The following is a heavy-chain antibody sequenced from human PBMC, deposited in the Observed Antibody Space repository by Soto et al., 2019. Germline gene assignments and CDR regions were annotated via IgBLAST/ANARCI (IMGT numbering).Heavy chain of an antibody. CDR2: INPSDGST. J-gene: IGHJ4*02. D-gene: IGHD2-15*01. Sequence: QVQLVQSGAEVKKPGATVKISCKTSGYTFAMHYIHWVRQVPGQGLEWMGMINPSDGSTSYVQKFQGRVTMTRDTSATTVFLNMSRLTSHDPAVFYCAREDGGGGRRHDFWGQGTLVTVS. CDR1: GYTFAMHY. V-gene: IGHV1-46*01. CDR3: AREDGGGGRRHDF.